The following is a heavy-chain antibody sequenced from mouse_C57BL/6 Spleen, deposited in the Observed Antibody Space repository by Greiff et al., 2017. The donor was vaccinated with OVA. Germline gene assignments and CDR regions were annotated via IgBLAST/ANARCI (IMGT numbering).Heavy chain of an antibody. J-gene: IGHJ4*01. D-gene: IGHD3-2*02. CDR1: GYTFTDHT. CDR3: ARGPLDSSGYDYAMDY. Sequence: VQLQQSDAELVKPGASVKISCKVSGYTFTDHTIHWMKQRPEQGLEWIGYIYPRDGSTKYNEKFKGKATLTADKSSSTAYMQLNSLTSEDSAVYFCARGPLDSSGYDYAMDYWGQGTSVTVSS. CDR2: IYPRDGST. V-gene: IGHV1-78*01.